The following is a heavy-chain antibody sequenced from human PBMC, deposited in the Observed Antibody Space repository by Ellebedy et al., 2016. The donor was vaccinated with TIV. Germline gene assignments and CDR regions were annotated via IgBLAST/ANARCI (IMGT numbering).Heavy chain of an antibody. V-gene: IGHV3-7*01. CDR2: IKYDESEE. Sequence: GESLKISCAASGFTFSTYWMTWVRQAPGKGLEWVANIKYDESEEYYVDSVKGRSTLSRDNAKNSLYLQMNSLRPEDTAVYYCARDPYSGYYWDLNGALDIWGQGTMVTVSS. CDR1: GFTFSTYW. D-gene: IGHD5-12*01. J-gene: IGHJ3*02. CDR3: ARDPYSGYYWDLNGALDI.